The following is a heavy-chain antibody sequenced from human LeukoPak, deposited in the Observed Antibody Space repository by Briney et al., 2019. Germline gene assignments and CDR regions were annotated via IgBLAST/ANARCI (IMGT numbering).Heavy chain of an antibody. CDR2: ISSSSSYI. J-gene: IGHJ4*02. V-gene: IGHV3-21*01. CDR3: ARGGGYEMRNYFDY. D-gene: IGHD5-12*01. CDR1: GFTFSSYS. Sequence: GGSLRLSCAASGFTFSSYSMNWVRQAPGKGLEWVSSISSSSSYIYYADSVKGRFTISRDNAKNSLYLQMNSLRAEDTAVYYCARGGGYEMRNYFDYWGQGTLVTVSS.